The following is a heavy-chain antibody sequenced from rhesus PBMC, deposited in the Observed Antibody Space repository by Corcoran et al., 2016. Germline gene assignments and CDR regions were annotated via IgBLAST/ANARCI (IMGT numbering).Heavy chain of an antibody. Sequence: QVQLQESGPGLVKPSETLSLTCAVSGGSISSSNCWSWIRQPPGKGLEWIGYISGSSGSTYYNPSLKRRVTISTDTSKSQFSLKLSSVTAADTAVYYCAGGYDSGYYIFDYWGQGVLVTVSS. V-gene: IGHV4-65*01. CDR1: GGSISSSNC. J-gene: IGHJ4*01. CDR2: ISGSSGST. CDR3: AGGYDSGYYIFDY. D-gene: IGHD3-28*01.